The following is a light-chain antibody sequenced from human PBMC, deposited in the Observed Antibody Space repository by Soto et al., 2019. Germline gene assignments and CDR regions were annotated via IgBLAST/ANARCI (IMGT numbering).Light chain of an antibody. V-gene: IGLV2-14*01. Sequence: QSALTQPASVSGSPGQSITISCTGTSSDVGGYNYVSWYQQHPGKAPKLMIYEVSNRPSGVSNRFSGSKSGNTASLTISGLQAEDEADYYCSSYTSSSTPLYVFGNGTKGTVL. CDR3: SSYTSSSTPLYV. CDR2: EVS. J-gene: IGLJ1*01. CDR1: SSDVGGYNY.